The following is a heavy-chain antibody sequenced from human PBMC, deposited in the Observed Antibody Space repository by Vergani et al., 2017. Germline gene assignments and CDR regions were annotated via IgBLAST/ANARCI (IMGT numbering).Heavy chain of an antibody. V-gene: IGHV3-33*01. D-gene: IGHD3-22*01. CDR2: IWYDGSNK. CDR3: ARGDSSGYHEKYYFDY. J-gene: IGHJ4*02. CDR1: GFTFSSYG. Sequence: QVQLVESGGGVVQPGRSLRLSCAASGFTFSSYGMHWVRQAPGKGLEWVAGIWYDGSNKYYADSVKGRFTISRDNSKNTLYLQSNSLRAEDTAVYYCARGDSSGYHEKYYFDYWGQGTLVTVSS.